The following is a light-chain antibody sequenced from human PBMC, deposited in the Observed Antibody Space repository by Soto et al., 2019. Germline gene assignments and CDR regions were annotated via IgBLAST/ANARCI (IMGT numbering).Light chain of an antibody. CDR3: SSYTSSSTRA. Sequence: QSALTQPASVSGSPGQSITISCTGTSSDVGGYNYVSWYQQHPGKVPKLLIYDVTNRPSGVSIRFSGSKSGNTASLTISGLQADDAADYYCSSYTSSSTRAFGGGSTVTVL. CDR1: SSDVGGYNY. V-gene: IGLV2-14*03. J-gene: IGLJ2*01. CDR2: DVT.